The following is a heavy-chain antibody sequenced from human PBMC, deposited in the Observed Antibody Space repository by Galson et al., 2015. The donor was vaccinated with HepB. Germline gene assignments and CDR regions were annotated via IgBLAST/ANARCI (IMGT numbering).Heavy chain of an antibody. CDR2: INPNSGGT. Sequence: SVKVSCKASGYTFTGYYMHWVRQAPGQGLEWMGWINPNSGGTNYAQKFQGRVTMTRDTSISTAYMELSRLRSDDTAVYYCAKDRRMKPYYDFWSGYYPDYWGQGTLVTVSS. D-gene: IGHD3-3*01. J-gene: IGHJ4*02. CDR3: AKDRRMKPYYDFWSGYYPDY. CDR1: GYTFTGYY. V-gene: IGHV1-2*02.